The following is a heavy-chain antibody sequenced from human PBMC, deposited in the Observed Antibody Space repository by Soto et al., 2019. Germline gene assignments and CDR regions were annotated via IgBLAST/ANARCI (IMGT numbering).Heavy chain of an antibody. J-gene: IGHJ4*02. D-gene: IGHD3-3*01. Sequence: PSETLSLTCAVYGGSFSGYYWSWIRQPPGKGLEWIGEINHSGSTNYNPSLKSRVTISVDTSKNHFSLKLSSVTAADTAVYYCARSSPRVVSPWDYWGQGTLVTVSS. V-gene: IGHV4-34*01. CDR1: GGSFSGYY. CDR2: INHSGST. CDR3: ARSSPRVVSPWDY.